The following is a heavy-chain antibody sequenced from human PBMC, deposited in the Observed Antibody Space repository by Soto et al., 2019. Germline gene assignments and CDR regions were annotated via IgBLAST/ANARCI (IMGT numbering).Heavy chain of an antibody. CDR1: GFTFSTYA. V-gene: IGHV3-23*01. J-gene: IGHJ4*02. D-gene: IGHD5-12*01. CDR2: MTGSGGNT. Sequence: EVQLLESGGGLVQPGGSLRLSCAASGFTFSTYAMNWVLQAPGKGLEWVSTMTGSGGNTYYADSVKGRFTISRDNSKNTLPLQIDGLRVEDTAVYYCAKNAEATISVGFDSWGQGTLVTVSS. CDR3: AKNAEATISVGFDS.